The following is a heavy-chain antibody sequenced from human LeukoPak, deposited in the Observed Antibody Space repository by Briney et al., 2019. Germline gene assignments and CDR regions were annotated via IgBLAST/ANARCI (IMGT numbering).Heavy chain of an antibody. Sequence: GGSLRLSCAASGFTFSSYSMNWVRQAPGKGLEWVSSISSSSSYIYYADSVKGRFTISRDNAKNSLYLQMNSLKTEDTAIYYCTTDAGVGVTLDYWGQGTLVTVSS. D-gene: IGHD1-26*01. CDR3: TTDAGVGVTLDY. CDR1: GFTFSSYS. V-gene: IGHV3-21*03. J-gene: IGHJ4*02. CDR2: ISSSSSYI.